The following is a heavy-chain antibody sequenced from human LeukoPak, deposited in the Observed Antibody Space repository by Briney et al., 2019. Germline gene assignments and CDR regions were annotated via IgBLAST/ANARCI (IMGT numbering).Heavy chain of an antibody. CDR1: GYTFTTFG. Sequence: ASVKVSCKASGYTFTTFGISWVRQAPGQGLEWMGWISAYNGKIDYAQEVQGRLTVTTDISASTAYMELRSLRSDDTAVYYCVRDLGEYNSGRIFFDYWGQGSLVTVSS. CDR3: VRDLGEYNSGRIFFDY. D-gene: IGHD6-19*01. CDR2: ISAYNGKI. V-gene: IGHV1-18*01. J-gene: IGHJ4*02.